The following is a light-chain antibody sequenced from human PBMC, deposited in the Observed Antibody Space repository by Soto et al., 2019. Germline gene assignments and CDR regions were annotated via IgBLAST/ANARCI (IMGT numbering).Light chain of an antibody. J-gene: IGKJ5*01. CDR2: GAS. CDR3: QQYSKSTIT. CDR1: QSVSSH. V-gene: IGKV3-15*01. Sequence: EIVMTQSPATLSVSPGERATLSCSASQSVSSHLAWYQPTPRQAPRLLIYGASTRDTGIPARFSGSGSGTEFSLTISSLQSEDFAVDYCQQYSKSTITFGQGTRLEIK.